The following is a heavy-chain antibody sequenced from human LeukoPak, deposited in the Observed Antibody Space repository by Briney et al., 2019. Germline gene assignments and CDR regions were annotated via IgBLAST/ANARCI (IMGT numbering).Heavy chain of an antibody. CDR3: GRDQDGDY. Sequence: GGSLRLSCTASGFTFGDYAMGWFRQAPGKGLEWVGFIRSKVYRGTTEYAASVKGRFTISRDNSKNIAYLQMNSLKTEDTAVYYCGRDQDGDYWGQGTLVTVSS. J-gene: IGHJ4*02. CDR1: GFTFGDYA. CDR2: IRSKVYRGTT. V-gene: IGHV3-49*03.